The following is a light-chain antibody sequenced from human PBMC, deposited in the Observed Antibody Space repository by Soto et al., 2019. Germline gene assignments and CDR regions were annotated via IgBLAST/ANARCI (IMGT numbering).Light chain of an antibody. Sequence: SSELTQPPSVSVAPGQTAMITCGGNDIGSKSVHWYQQRPGQAPVLVVYDDRDRPSGIPERFSGSNSGSTATLTISRVEAGDEADYYCQVWDRNNNHVLFGGGTQLTVL. J-gene: IGLJ3*02. V-gene: IGLV3-21*02. CDR1: DIGSKS. CDR2: DDR. CDR3: QVWDRNNNHVL.